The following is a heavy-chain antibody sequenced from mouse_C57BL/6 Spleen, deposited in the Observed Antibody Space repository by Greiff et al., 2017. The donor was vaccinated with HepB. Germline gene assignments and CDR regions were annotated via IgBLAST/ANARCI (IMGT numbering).Heavy chain of an antibody. D-gene: IGHD1-1*01. V-gene: IGHV1-76*01. Sequence: QVQLKESGAELVRPGASVKLSCKASGYTFTDYYINWVKQRPGQGLEWIARIYPGSGNTYYNEKFKGEATLTAEKSSSTAYMQLSSLTSEDSAVYFCAREGTTDYFDYWGQGTTLTVSS. CDR3: AREGTTDYFDY. CDR1: GYTFTDYY. J-gene: IGHJ2*01. CDR2: IYPGSGNT.